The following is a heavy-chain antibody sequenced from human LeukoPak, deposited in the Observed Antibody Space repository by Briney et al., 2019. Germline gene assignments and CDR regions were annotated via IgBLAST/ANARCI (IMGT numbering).Heavy chain of an antibody. CDR2: IKQDGSER. CDR1: GFTFSTYA. V-gene: IGHV3-7*01. J-gene: IGHJ4*02. Sequence: GGSLRLSCAASGFTFSTYAMSWVRQAPGKGLEWVANIKQDGSERYYVDSVKGRFTISRDNVQNSLYLQMNSLRAEDTAIYYCAREGKPWGYFDYWGQGTLVTVSS. D-gene: IGHD7-27*01. CDR3: AREGKPWGYFDY.